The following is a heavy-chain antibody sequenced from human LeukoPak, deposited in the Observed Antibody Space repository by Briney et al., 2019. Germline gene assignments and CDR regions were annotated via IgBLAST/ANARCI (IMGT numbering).Heavy chain of an antibody. D-gene: IGHD3-10*01. V-gene: IGHV7-4-1*02. J-gene: IGHJ6*02. Sequence: ASVKVSCKASGYTFTSYAMNWVRQAPGQGLEWMGWINTNTGNPTYAQGFTGRFVFSLDTSVSTAYLQISSLKAEDTAVYYCARTYYYGSGSYGPYYYYGMDVWGQGTTVTVSS. CDR1: GYTFTSYA. CDR2: INTNTGNP. CDR3: ARTYYYGSGSYGPYYYYGMDV.